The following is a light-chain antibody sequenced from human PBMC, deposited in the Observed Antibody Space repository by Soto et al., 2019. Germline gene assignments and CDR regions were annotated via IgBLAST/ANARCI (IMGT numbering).Light chain of an antibody. CDR3: QCFDSSLNGWV. V-gene: IGLV1-40*01. CDR1: SSNIGAGHD. Sequence: QAVVTQPPSVSGAPGQRVTISCTGSSSNIGAGHDVHWYQQVPRTAPKLLVSGNTNRPSGVPDRFSGSNSGTSASLAITGLQAEDEADYYCQCFDSSLNGWVFGGGTKLTVL. CDR2: GNT. J-gene: IGLJ3*02.